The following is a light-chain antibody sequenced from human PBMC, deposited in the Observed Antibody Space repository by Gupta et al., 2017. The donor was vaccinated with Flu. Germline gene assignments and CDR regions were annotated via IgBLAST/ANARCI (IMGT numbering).Light chain of an antibody. Sequence: DIQMTQSPSTLSASVGDRVIITCRASDSIRGYLAWYQQKPGKDPKLLIQMASTLESGVPSRFSGSGSGTDFTLTISSLQPDDFATYYCQQYNSYWTFGQGTKVEIK. CDR3: QQYNSYWT. CDR2: MAS. CDR1: DSIRGY. V-gene: IGKV1-5*03. J-gene: IGKJ1*01.